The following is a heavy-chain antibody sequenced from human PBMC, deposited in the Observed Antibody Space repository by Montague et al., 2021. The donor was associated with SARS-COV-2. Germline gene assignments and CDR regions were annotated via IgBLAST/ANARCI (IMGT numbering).Heavy chain of an antibody. CDR3: MSGYNSGR. J-gene: IGHJ4*02. V-gene: IGHV3-7*01. CDR2: IKEDGSAK. Sequence: SLRLSCAASGFPFSMYWMNWVRQAPGRGLECVATIKEDGSAKYYVDSVKGRFAISRDNAKNSLYLQMSSLRAEDTAVYYCMSGYNSGRWGQGALVTVSS. D-gene: IGHD6-19*01. CDR1: GFPFSMYW.